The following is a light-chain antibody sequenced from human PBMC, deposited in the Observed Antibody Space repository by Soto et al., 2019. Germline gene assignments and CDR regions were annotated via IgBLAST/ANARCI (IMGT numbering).Light chain of an antibody. CDR3: QQSYSTPRP. Sequence: DIQMTQSPSSLSASVGDRVTITCRASQSISSYLNWYQQKPGKAPKLLIYAASSLQSGVLSRFSGSGSGTDFTLTISSLQPEDFATYYCQQSYSTPRPFGQGTKVDIK. J-gene: IGKJ1*01. CDR1: QSISSY. V-gene: IGKV1-39*01. CDR2: AAS.